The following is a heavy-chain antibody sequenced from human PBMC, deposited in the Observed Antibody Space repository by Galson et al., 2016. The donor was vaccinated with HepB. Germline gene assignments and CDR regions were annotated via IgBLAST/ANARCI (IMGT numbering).Heavy chain of an antibody. CDR2: IIPVFGTP. Sequence: SVKVSCKVSGGTFSNYALSWVRQAPGQGLEWMGEIIPVFGTPNYAQKFQGRVTVIADDSTATAYMDLIGLRSEDTAVYYCSLRAGYCTSNDCTFYGTDVWGQGTTVIVSS. D-gene: IGHD2-8*01. CDR3: SLRAGYCTSNDCTFYGTDV. CDR1: GGTFSNYA. J-gene: IGHJ6*02. V-gene: IGHV1-69*13.